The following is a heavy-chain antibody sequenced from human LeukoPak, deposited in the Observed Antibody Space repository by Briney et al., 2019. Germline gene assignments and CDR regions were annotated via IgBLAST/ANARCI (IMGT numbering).Heavy chain of an antibody. CDR2: INHSGST. V-gene: IGHV4-34*01. Sequence: SETLSLTCAVYGGSFSGYYWSWIRQPPGKGLEWIGEINHSGSTNYNPFLKSRVTISVDTSKNQFSLKLSSVTAADTAVYYCARGSITIFGVVEYGMDVWGQGTTVTVSS. J-gene: IGHJ6*02. CDR3: ARGSITIFGVVEYGMDV. CDR1: GGSFSGYY. D-gene: IGHD3-3*01.